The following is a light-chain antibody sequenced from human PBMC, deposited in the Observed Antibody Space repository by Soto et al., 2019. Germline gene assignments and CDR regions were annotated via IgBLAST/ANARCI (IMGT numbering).Light chain of an antibody. V-gene: IGKV3-20*01. J-gene: IGKJ3*01. CDR2: GAS. CDR1: QSVSSSY. Sequence: EILLKQSPGTLSLSPGERATLSCRASQSVSSSYLAWYQQKPGQAPRLLIYGASSRATGIPDRFSGSGSGTDFTLTISRLEPEDFAVYYCQQYGSSLFTFGPGTKVDIK. CDR3: QQYGSSLFT.